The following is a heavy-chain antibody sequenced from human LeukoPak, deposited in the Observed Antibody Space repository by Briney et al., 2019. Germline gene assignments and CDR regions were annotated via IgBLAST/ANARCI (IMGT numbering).Heavy chain of an antibody. CDR3: ARGTTTVTTANWFDP. CDR2: IYYSGST. D-gene: IGHD4-17*01. V-gene: IGHV4-59*01. CDR1: GGSISSYY. J-gene: IGHJ5*02. Sequence: PSETLSLTCTVSGGSISSYYWSWTRQPPGKGLEWIGYIYYSGSTNYNPSLKSRVTISVDTSKNQFSLKLSSVTAADTAVYYCARGTTTVTTANWFDPWGQGTLVTVSS.